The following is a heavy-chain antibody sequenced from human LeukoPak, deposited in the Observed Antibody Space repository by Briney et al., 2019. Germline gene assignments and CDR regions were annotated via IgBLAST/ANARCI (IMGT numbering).Heavy chain of an antibody. Sequence: PGGSLRLSCAASGFTFSSYGMHWVRQAPGKGLEWVAVISYDGSNKYYADSVKGRFTISRDNSKNTLYLQMNSLRAEDTAVYYCAKNPGSGYRSSTSCYHYYYYGMDVWGQGTTVTVSS. V-gene: IGHV3-30*18. CDR3: AKNPGSGYRSSTSCYHYYYYGMDV. CDR2: ISYDGSNK. D-gene: IGHD2-2*01. CDR1: GFTFSSYG. J-gene: IGHJ6*02.